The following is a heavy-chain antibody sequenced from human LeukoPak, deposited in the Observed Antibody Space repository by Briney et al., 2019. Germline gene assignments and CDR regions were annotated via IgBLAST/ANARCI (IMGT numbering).Heavy chain of an antibody. CDR2: IYHSGST. Sequence: SETLSLTCTVSGYSISGGYYWGWIPQPPGKGLEWIGSIYHSGSTYYNPSLKSRVTISVDTSKNQFSLKLSSVTAADTAVYYCARVRWQQLVLFSPYMDVWGKGTTVTVSS. CDR3: ARVRWQQLVLFSPYMDV. J-gene: IGHJ6*03. V-gene: IGHV4-38-2*02. D-gene: IGHD6-13*01. CDR1: GYSISGGYY.